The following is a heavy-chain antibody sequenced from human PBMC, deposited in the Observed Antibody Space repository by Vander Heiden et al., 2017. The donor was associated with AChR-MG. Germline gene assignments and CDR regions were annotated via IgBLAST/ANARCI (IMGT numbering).Heavy chain of an antibody. Sequence: QVQLVQSGAEVKKPGSSVKVSCKASGGTFSSYAISWVRQAPGQGLEWMGGIIPIFGTANYAQKFQGRVTITADKSTSTAYMELSSLRSEDTAVYYCARGGTGFDLKYYYYYGMDVWCQGTTVTVS. J-gene: IGHJ6*02. V-gene: IGHV1-69*06. CDR3: ARGGTGFDLKYYYYYGMDV. D-gene: IGHD3-9*01. CDR1: GGTFSSYA. CDR2: IIPIFGTA.